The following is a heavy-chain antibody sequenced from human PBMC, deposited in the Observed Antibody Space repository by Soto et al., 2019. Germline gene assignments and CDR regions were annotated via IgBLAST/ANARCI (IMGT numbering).Heavy chain of an antibody. J-gene: IGHJ4*01. Sequence: QITLKESGPTLVKPTQTLTLTCTFSGFSLSTSGVGVGWIRQPPGKALEWLALIYWDNDKRYSPSLKSRLTITKDTSKNQVVLTMTNMAPVDTAIYFCARRTDDGTFDYWGHGTLVIVSS. D-gene: IGHD1-1*01. V-gene: IGHV2-5*02. CDR1: GFSLSTSGVG. CDR2: IYWDNDK. CDR3: ARRTDDGTFDY.